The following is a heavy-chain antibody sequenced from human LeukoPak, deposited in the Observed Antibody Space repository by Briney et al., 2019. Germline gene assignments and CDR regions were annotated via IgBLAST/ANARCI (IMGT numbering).Heavy chain of an antibody. Sequence: GGPLRLSCTASGFTFGDYAMSWVRQAPGKGLEWVGFIRSKAYGGTTEYAASVRGRFTISRDDSKSIAYLQMNSLKTEDTAVYYCTRVGIVVVPAAEVFDYWGQGTLVTVSS. CDR2: IRSKAYGGTT. J-gene: IGHJ4*02. V-gene: IGHV3-49*04. CDR3: TRVGIVVVPAAEVFDY. D-gene: IGHD2-2*03. CDR1: GFTFGDYA.